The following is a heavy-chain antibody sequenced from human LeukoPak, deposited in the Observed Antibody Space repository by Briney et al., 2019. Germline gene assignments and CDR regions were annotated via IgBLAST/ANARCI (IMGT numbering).Heavy chain of an antibody. CDR3: ASYLWFGEKAFDY. D-gene: IGHD3-10*01. J-gene: IGHJ4*02. Sequence: PGGSLRLSCAASGFTFDDYGMSWVRQAPGKGLEWVSGINWNGGSTTYADSVKGRFTISRDNAKNSLYLQMNSLRAEDTAVYYCASYLWFGEKAFDYWGQGTLVTVSS. CDR2: INWNGGST. CDR1: GFTFDDYG. V-gene: IGHV3-20*04.